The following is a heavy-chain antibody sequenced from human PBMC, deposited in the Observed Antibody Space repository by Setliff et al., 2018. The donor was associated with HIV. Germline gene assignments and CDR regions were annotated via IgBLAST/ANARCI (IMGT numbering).Heavy chain of an antibody. D-gene: IGHD1-26*01. V-gene: IGHV4-39*01. CDR1: GASISSSSHH. CDR2: IYYTGST. Sequence: LSLTCTVSGASISSSSHHWAWIRQPPGKGLEYIGNIYYTGSTHHNPSLESRVATSVDTSKNQFSLKLSSVAAADTAVYYCARIVRWELVATSTFFYYYMDVWGKGTTVTVSS. J-gene: IGHJ6*03. CDR3: ARIVRWELVATSTFFYYYMDV.